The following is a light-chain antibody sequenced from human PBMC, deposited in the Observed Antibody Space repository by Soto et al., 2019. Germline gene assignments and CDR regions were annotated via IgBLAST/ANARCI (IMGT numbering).Light chain of an antibody. Sequence: DIQMTQSPSTLSASVGDRVTITCRASQSISRSLAWYQQKSGKAPKLLIYDASSLESGVPSRFSGSGFGTDFTFTISSLQPEDIATYYCQQYDNLPLTFGGGTKVEIK. V-gene: IGKV1-5*01. CDR3: QQYDNLPLT. CDR1: QSISRS. J-gene: IGKJ4*01. CDR2: DAS.